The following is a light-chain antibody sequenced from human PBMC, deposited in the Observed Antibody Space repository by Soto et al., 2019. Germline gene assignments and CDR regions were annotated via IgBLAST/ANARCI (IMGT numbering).Light chain of an antibody. CDR1: TSNIGKYT. J-gene: IGLJ2*01. CDR2: SNN. CDR3: AAWDDSLNGVV. Sequence: QSVLTQPPSASGTPGQRVTISCSGSTSNIGKYTVNWYQQLPGTAPKLLIHSNNQRPSGVPDRFSGSKSGTSASLAISGLQSEDETNYYCAAWDDSLNGVVFGGGTKRTVL. V-gene: IGLV1-44*01.